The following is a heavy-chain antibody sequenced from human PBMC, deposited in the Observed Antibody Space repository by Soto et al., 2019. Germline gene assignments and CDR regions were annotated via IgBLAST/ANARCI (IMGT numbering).Heavy chain of an antibody. V-gene: IGHV4-59*08. CDR3: ARQGFGQLHGLVDV. Sequence: QVQLQESGPGLVKPLETLSLTCSVSGGSITSHYCSWFRQPPGKGLEWIGYIHHSGSTSYNPSLKSRVTMSVDTSKNQFSLKVSSVTAADTALYYCARQGFGQLHGLVDVWGPGTTVTVSS. J-gene: IGHJ6*02. CDR1: GGSITSHY. CDR2: IHHSGST. D-gene: IGHD3-10*01.